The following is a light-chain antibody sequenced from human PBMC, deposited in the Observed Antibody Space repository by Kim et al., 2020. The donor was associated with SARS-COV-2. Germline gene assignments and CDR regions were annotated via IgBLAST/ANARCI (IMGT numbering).Light chain of an antibody. CDR3: QRYNSAPWT. CDR1: QGVGNY. J-gene: IGKJ1*01. Sequence: ASVGDRVSITCRASQGVGNYLAWYQQKPGKAPKLLIYTASTLQSGVPSRFSGSGSGTDFTLTISSLQPEDVATYYCQRYNSAPWTFGQGTKVDIK. CDR2: TAS. V-gene: IGKV1-27*01.